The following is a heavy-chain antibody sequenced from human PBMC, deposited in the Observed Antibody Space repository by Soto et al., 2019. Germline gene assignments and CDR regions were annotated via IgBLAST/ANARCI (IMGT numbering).Heavy chain of an antibody. CDR2: IYYNETA. CDR3: GALLAGG. D-gene: IGHD3-10*01. Sequence: QVQLQEPGPRLVSPSETLSLTCTVSGASVTSGDFYWSWIRQPPGKGLEWTGYIYYNETASYTPSLKSRTAISVDTSKNHFTLTLTSVTAADTAIYYCGALLAGGWCQGYLVTVSS. V-gene: IGHV4-30-4*01. J-gene: IGHJ4*02. CDR1: GASVTSGDFY.